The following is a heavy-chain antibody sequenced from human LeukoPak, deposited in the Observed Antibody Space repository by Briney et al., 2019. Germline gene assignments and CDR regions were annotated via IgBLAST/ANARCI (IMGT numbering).Heavy chain of an antibody. Sequence: ASVKVSCKASGLSLTHDGISWVRQAPGQGLVWMEWISFHNGDTLYAQNFQGRLTVTTDTSTSTAYMELTSLTSDDTAVYFCARVTYYGSGRQDEFDYWGQGTLVTVSS. V-gene: IGHV1-18*01. CDR2: ISFHNGDT. J-gene: IGHJ4*02. CDR3: ARVTYYGSGRQDEFDY. CDR1: GLSLTHDG. D-gene: IGHD3-10*01.